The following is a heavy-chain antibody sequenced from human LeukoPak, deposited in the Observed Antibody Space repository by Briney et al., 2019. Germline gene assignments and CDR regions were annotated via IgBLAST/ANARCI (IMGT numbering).Heavy chain of an antibody. CDR2: ISYDGTIR. CDR1: GLTFSSYG. V-gene: IGHV3-30*18. J-gene: IGHJ5*02. Sequence: GRSLRLACAASGLTFSSYGMHWVRQAPGKGLEWVAVISYDGTIRNYADSVKGRFTISRDNSKNTLYLQMNSLTAEDTALYYCAKGGCSSTTCYLANPWGQGTLVTVSS. D-gene: IGHD2-2*01. CDR3: AKGGCSSTTCYLANP.